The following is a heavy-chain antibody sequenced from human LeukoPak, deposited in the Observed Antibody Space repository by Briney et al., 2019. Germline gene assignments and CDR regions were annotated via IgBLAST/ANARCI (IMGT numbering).Heavy chain of an antibody. CDR1: GFSLSTRGMC. CDR3: ARIGSGGTCYSREGFDI. CDR2: IDWDDDK. J-gene: IGHJ3*02. V-gene: IGHV2-70*11. Sequence: SGPALVKPTQTLTLTCTFSGFSLSTRGMCVSWIRQPPGKALEWLARIDWDDDKYYSTSLKTRLTISKDTSKNQVVLTMTNLDPVDTATYYCARIGSGGTCYSREGFDIWGQGTMVTVSS. D-gene: IGHD2-15*01.